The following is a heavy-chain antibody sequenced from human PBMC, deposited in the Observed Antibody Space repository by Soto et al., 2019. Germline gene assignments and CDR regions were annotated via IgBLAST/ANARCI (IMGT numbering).Heavy chain of an antibody. CDR3: ARTYCSSTSCSSYYYYGMDV. J-gene: IGHJ6*02. D-gene: IGHD2-2*01. V-gene: IGHV1-46*01. CDR1: GYTFTSYY. CDR2: INPSGGST. Sequence: ASVKVSCKASGYTFTSYYMHWVRQAPGRGLEWMGIINPSGGSTSYAQKFQGRVTMTRDTSTSTVYMELSSLRSEDTAVYYCARTYCSSTSCSSYYYYGMDVWGQGTTVTVSS.